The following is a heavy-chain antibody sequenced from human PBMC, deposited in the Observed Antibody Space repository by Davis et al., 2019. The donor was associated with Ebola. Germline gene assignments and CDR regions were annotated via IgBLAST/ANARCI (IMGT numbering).Heavy chain of an antibody. CDR2: ISGSGGST. D-gene: IGHD5-12*01. Sequence: GESLKISCAASGFTFSSYAMSWVRQAPGKGLEWVSAISGSGGSTYYADSVKGRFTISRDNSKNTLYLQMNSLRAEDTAVYYCAKDRGYSAYEYYYYGMDVWGQGTTVTVSS. CDR3: AKDRGYSAYEYYYYGMDV. V-gene: IGHV3-23*01. CDR1: GFTFSSYA. J-gene: IGHJ6*02.